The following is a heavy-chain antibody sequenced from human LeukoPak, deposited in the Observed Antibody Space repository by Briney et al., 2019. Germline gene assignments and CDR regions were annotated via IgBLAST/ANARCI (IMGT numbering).Heavy chain of an antibody. CDR1: GFTFSSYA. CDR2: ISGSGDST. CDR3: AKDHDYYDSGPI. J-gene: IGHJ3*02. V-gene: IGHV3-23*01. Sequence: GGSLRLSCAASGFTFSSYAMNWVRQAPGKGLEWVSAISGSGDSTYYADSVKGRFTISRGNSKNTLSLQVNSLRAEDTAVYYCAKDHDYYDSGPIWGQGTMVTVSS. D-gene: IGHD3-10*01.